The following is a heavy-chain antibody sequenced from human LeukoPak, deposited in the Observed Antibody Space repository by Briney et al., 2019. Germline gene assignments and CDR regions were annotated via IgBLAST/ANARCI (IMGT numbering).Heavy chain of an antibody. CDR2: IIPIFGTA. J-gene: IGHJ4*02. CDR3: ARDHSSGGPYFDY. CDR1: GGTFSSYA. Sequence: SVKVSCKGSGGTFSSYAISWVRQAPGQGLEWMGGIIPIFGTANYAQKFQGRVTITADESTSTAYMELSSLRSEDTAVYYCARDHSSGGPYFDYWGQGTLVTVSS. V-gene: IGHV1-69*13. D-gene: IGHD6-19*01.